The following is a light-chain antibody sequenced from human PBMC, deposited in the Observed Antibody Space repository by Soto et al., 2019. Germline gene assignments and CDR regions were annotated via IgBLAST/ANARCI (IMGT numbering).Light chain of an antibody. V-gene: IGKV1-5*01. J-gene: IGKJ1*01. CDR1: QSISNW. CDR2: HAS. Sequence: DIQMIQSPSTPPECLGHRFTITCRASQSISNWLAWYQQKPGTAPKVLIYHASNLQSGVPSRFSGSGSGTEFTLTISSLQPDDFATYYCQQYNSYSFGQGPKVDIK. CDR3: QQYNSYS.